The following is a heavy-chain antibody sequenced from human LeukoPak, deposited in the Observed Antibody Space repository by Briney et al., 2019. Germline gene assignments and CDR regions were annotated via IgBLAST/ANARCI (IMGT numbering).Heavy chain of an antibody. CDR2: MNPNSGNT. CDR1: GYTFTSYD. Sequence: GASVKVSCKASGYTFTSYDINWVRQATGQGLEWMGWMNPNSGNTGYAQKFQGRVTMTRNTSTSTAYMELSSLRSEDTAVYYCARVYRSPSAGPMVRGVVDYWGQGTLFTVS. D-gene: IGHD3-10*01. J-gene: IGHJ4*02. V-gene: IGHV1-8*01. CDR3: ARVYRSPSAGPMVRGVVDY.